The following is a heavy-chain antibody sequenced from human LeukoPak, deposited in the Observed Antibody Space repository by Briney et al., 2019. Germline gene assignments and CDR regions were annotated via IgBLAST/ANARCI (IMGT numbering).Heavy chain of an antibody. CDR3: AKLASTWYLYYFDY. J-gene: IGHJ4*02. D-gene: IGHD6-13*01. V-gene: IGHV3-23*01. CDR1: GFTFSNYV. CDR2: ISGSGAGT. Sequence: GGSLRLSCAASGFTFSNYVMSWVRQAPGKGLEWVSTISGSGAGTYYADSVNGRFTISRDNSKNTLYLQMNSLRAEDTAVYYCAKLASTWYLYYFDYWGQGILVTVSS.